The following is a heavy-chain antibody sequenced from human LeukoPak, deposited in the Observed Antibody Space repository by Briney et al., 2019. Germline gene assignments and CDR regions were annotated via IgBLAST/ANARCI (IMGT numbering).Heavy chain of an antibody. J-gene: IGHJ6*02. CDR2: TYYRSKWYN. V-gene: IGHV6-1*01. CDR3: ARLYRGYSSGRSALSPYYYYGMDV. CDR1: GDSVSSNSAA. Sequence: SQTLSLTCAISGDSVSSNSAAWNWVRQSPSRGLEWLGRTYYRSKWYNDYAVSVKSRITINPDTSKNQFSLQLDSVTPEDTAVYYCARLYRGYSSGRSALSPYYYYGMDVWGQGTTVTVSS. D-gene: IGHD6-19*01.